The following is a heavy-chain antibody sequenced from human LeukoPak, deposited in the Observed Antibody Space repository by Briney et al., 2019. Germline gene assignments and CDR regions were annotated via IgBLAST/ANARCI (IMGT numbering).Heavy chain of an antibody. CDR2: IYYTGST. CDR1: GXXXXXYX. J-gene: IGHJ4*02. V-gene: IGHV4-59*01. CDR3: ARALGGTTTWYYY. D-gene: IGHD1-14*01. Sequence: SETLSLTCTVXGXXXXXYXWXXXXXPPGXGLEWIGDIYYTGSTXXNXSLKSRVTISVDTSRTQFSLKLRSVTPADTAVYYCARALGGTTTWYYYWGQGTLVTVSS.